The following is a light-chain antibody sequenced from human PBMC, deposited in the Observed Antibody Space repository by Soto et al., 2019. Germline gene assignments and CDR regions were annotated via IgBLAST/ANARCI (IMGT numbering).Light chain of an antibody. Sequence: QSVLTQPASVSGSPGQSITISCTGTSSDVGGYNYVSWYQQHPGKAPKLMIYEVSNRPSGVSNRFSGSKSGNTASLTISGLQADDEADYYCSSYTSSSTLEGFGTGTKVTVL. J-gene: IGLJ1*01. CDR3: SSYTSSSTLEG. CDR1: SSDVGGYNY. V-gene: IGLV2-14*01. CDR2: EVS.